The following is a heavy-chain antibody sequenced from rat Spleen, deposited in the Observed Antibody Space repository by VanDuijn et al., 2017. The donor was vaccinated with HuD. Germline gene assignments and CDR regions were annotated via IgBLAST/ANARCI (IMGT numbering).Heavy chain of an antibody. J-gene: IGHJ3*01. CDR3: TTDRRNSGFAY. V-gene: IGHV5-20*01. D-gene: IGHD4-4*01. CDR1: GFTFSNYD. CDR2: ISYDGNSI. Sequence: EVQLVESGGGLVQPGRSLKLSCAASGFTFSNYDMAWVRQAPKKGLEWVATISYDGNSIYYRDSVKGRFTISRDNAKSSLYLQMDSLRSEDTATYYCTTDRRNSGFAYWGQGTLVTVSS.